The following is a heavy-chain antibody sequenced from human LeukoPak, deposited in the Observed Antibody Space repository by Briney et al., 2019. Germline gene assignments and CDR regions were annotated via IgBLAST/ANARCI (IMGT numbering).Heavy chain of an antibody. Sequence: SETLSLPCTVSGASISSYYWSWIRQPPGKGLEWIGYIYYSGSTNYNPSLKSRVTISVDTSKNQFSLKLSSVTAADTAVYYCARRERYCSSTSCYSYFDYWGQGTLVTVSS. D-gene: IGHD2-2*02. CDR3: ARRERYCSSTSCYSYFDY. CDR2: IYYSGST. V-gene: IGHV4-59*01. CDR1: GASISSYY. J-gene: IGHJ4*02.